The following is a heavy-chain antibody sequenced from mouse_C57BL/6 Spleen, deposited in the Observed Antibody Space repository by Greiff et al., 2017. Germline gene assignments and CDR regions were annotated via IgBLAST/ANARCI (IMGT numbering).Heavy chain of an antibody. J-gene: IGHJ3*01. CDR1: GFNIKDYY. Sequence: VQLQQSGAELVKPGDSVKLSCTASGFNIKDYYMHWVKQRTEQGLEWIGRIDPEDGETKYAPKFPGKATLTEDTYSNTAYLQLSSLIAEDAAVYYCARDYYGSSYWAAWFAYWGQGTLVTVSA. CDR3: ARDYYGSSYWAAWFAY. D-gene: IGHD1-1*01. CDR2: IDPEDGET. V-gene: IGHV14-2*01.